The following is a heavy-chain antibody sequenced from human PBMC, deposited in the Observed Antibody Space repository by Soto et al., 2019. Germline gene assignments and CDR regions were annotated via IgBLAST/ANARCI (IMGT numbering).Heavy chain of an antibody. J-gene: IGHJ6*02. CDR2: ISDNGGST. CDR3: ANRDTSMVTRYYYGMDV. CDR1: GFAFSDYD. D-gene: IGHD5-18*01. Sequence: GGSLRLSCAASGFAFSDYDMSWVRQAPGKGLEWVSAISDNGGSTYYADSVKGRFTISRDNSKNTLYLQMNNLRAEDTAVYYCANRDTSMVTRYYYGMDVWGQGTTVTVSS. V-gene: IGHV3-23*01.